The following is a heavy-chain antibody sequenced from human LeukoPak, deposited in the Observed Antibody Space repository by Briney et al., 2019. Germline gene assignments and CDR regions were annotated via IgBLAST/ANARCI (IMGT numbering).Heavy chain of an antibody. CDR2: ITESGDNT. CDR3: AAKTRLSAVTSYYYVDV. Sequence: GGSLRLSCAASTFTFPTYGMIWVRQAPGKGLECVSSITESGDNTYYADSVKGRFTISRDNSKNTLYLQMNSLRAEDTAVYYCAAKTRLSAVTSYYYVDVWGKGTTATVSS. J-gene: IGHJ6*03. V-gene: IGHV3-23*01. D-gene: IGHD3-10*01. CDR1: TFTFPTYG.